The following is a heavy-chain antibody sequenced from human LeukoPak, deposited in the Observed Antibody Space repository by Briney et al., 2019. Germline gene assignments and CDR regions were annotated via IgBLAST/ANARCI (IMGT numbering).Heavy chain of an antibody. CDR1: GFTFSNYA. CDR2: ISDSGGST. Sequence: GGSLRLSCAASGFTFSNYAMSWVRQAPGKGLEWVSGISDSGGSTYYPDSVKGRFTISRDNAKNSLYLQMNSLRAEDTAVYYCARVDIVVVPATDYYYYYGMDVWGQGTTVTVSS. J-gene: IGHJ6*02. D-gene: IGHD2-2*01. V-gene: IGHV3-23*01. CDR3: ARVDIVVVPATDYYYYYGMDV.